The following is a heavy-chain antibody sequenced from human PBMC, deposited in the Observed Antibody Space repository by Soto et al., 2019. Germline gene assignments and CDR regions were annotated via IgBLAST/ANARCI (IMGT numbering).Heavy chain of an antibody. CDR3: ARSHYDYVWGSTYYFDY. Sequence: QVQLVESGGGVVQPGRSLRLSCAASGFTFSSYGMHWVRQAPGKGLEWVAVIWYDGSNKYYADSVKGRFTISRDNSKNTLYLQINSLRAEDTAVYYCARSHYDYVWGSTYYFDYWGQGTLVTVSS. J-gene: IGHJ4*02. D-gene: IGHD3-16*01. CDR1: GFTFSSYG. CDR2: IWYDGSNK. V-gene: IGHV3-33*01.